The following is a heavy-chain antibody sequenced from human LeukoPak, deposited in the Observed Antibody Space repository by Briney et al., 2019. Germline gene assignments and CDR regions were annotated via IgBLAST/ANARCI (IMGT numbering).Heavy chain of an antibody. J-gene: IGHJ6*02. CDR2: INPNSGGT. D-gene: IGHD5-24*01. CDR1: GYTFTGYY. V-gene: IGHV1-2*05. Sequence: GASVKVSCKASGYTFTGYYMHWVRQAPGQGLEWMGRINPNSGGTNYAQKFQGRVTMTRDTSISTAYMELSRLRSDDTVVYYCARVGVRRDGYNKSHYYYGMDVWGQGTTVTVSS. CDR3: ARVGVRRDGYNKSHYYYGMDV.